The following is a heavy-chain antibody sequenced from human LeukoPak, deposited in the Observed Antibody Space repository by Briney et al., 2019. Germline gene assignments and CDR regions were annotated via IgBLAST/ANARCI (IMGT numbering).Heavy chain of an antibody. D-gene: IGHD3-9*01. CDR1: GFTFSSYG. V-gene: IGHV3-30*03. Sequence: GGSLRLSCAASGFTFSSYGMHWVRQAPGKGLEWVAVISYDGSNKYYADSVKGRFTIPRDNAKNSLYLQMNSLRAEDTAVYYCVTNFDPDVDWGQGTLVTVSS. CDR2: ISYDGSNK. CDR3: VTNFDPDVD. J-gene: IGHJ4*02.